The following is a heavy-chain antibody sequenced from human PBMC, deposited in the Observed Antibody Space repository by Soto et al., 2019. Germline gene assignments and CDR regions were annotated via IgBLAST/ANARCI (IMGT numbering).Heavy chain of an antibody. CDR2: IKRKTDGGTT. CDR3: TTDPALGDWFAP. J-gene: IGHJ5*02. V-gene: IGHV3-15*01. CDR1: GLTFRNAW. Sequence: GGSLRLSCAASGLTFRNAWMSWVRQAPGKGLEWVGRIKRKTDGGTTDYAAPVKGRFTISRDDSKNTLYLQMNSLKIEDTAVYYCTTDPALGDWFAPWGQGALVTVSS.